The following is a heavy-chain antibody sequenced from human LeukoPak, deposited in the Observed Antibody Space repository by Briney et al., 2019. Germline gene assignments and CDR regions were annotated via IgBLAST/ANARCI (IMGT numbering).Heavy chain of an antibody. CDR3: ASAPDGTGYHQKWFDP. V-gene: IGHV4-38-2*01. Sequence: PSETLSLTCAVSGFSLRNNYYLGCIRQPPGKGLEWIASIYHNENSHINPSLKSRVTVSIDTSKNRFSLKLTPVTAADTAKHYCASAPDGTGYHQKWFDPWGQGTLVTVSS. CDR2: IYHNENS. J-gene: IGHJ5*02. CDR1: GFSLRNNYY. D-gene: IGHD2-2*03.